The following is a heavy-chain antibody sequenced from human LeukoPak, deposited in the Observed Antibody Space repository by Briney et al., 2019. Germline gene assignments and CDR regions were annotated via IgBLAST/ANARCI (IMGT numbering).Heavy chain of an antibody. D-gene: IGHD6-19*01. CDR3: ARTTYSSGWLSDY. CDR1: GGSFSGYY. J-gene: IGHJ4*02. CDR2: IYYSGST. Sequence: PLETLSLTCAVYGGSFSGYYWSWIRQPPGKGLEWIGYIYYSGSTNYNPSLKSRVTISVDTSKNQFSLKLSSVTAADTAVYYCARTTYSSGWLSDYWGQGTLVTVSS. V-gene: IGHV4-59*08.